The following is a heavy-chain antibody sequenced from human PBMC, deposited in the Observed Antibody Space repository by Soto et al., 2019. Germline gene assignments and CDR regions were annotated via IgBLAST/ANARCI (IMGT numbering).Heavy chain of an antibody. V-gene: IGHV4-31*03. CDR3: ERKKAGFFYGIDY. Sequence: PSETLSLTCTVSGGSISTGGYYWSWIRQYPGKGLEWLGYIDGSGYTFYNPSLQSRLTLSMDTSKNQFSLKLSSATAADTAVYFCERKKAGFFYGIDYWGQGTLVTVSS. CDR1: GGSISTGGYY. D-gene: IGHD3-3*01. J-gene: IGHJ4*02. CDR2: IDGSGYT.